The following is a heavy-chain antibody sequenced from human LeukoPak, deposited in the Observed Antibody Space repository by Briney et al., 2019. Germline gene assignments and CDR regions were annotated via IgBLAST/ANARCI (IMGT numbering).Heavy chain of an antibody. J-gene: IGHJ4*02. Sequence: PGRSLRLSCAASGFTFSSYAMHWVRQAPGKGLEWVAVISYDGSNKYYADSVKGRFTISRDNSKNTLYLQMNSLRAEDTAVYYCARSYDSSGYHFSYFDYWGQGTLVTVSS. CDR1: GFTFSSYA. V-gene: IGHV3-30*04. D-gene: IGHD3-22*01. CDR2: ISYDGSNK. CDR3: ARSYDSSGYHFSYFDY.